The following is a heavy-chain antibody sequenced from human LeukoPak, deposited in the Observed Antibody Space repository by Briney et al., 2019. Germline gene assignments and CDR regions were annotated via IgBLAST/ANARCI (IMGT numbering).Heavy chain of an antibody. J-gene: IGHJ4*02. Sequence: SVKVSCKASGGTFSSYAISWVRQAPGQGLEWMGGIIPIFGTANYAQKFQGRVTITTDESTSTAYMELSSLRAEDTAVYYCARGGYSSSSGHGYWGQGTLVTVSS. CDR1: GGTFSSYA. CDR3: ARGGYSSSSGHGY. D-gene: IGHD6-6*01. V-gene: IGHV1-69*05. CDR2: IIPIFGTA.